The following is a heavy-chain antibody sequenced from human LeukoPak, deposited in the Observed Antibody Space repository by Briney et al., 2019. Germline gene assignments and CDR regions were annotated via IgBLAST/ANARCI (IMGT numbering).Heavy chain of an antibody. D-gene: IGHD1/OR15-1a*01. CDR1: GFTFSSYS. CDR3: ARENKHYYYMDV. CDR2: ISSSSSTI. Sequence: GGSLRLSCAASGFTFSSYSMNWVRQAPGKGLEWVSYISSSSSTIYYADSVKGRFTISRDNAKNSLYLQMNSLRAEDTAVYYCARENKHYYYMDVWGKGTTVTVSS. V-gene: IGHV3-48*04. J-gene: IGHJ6*03.